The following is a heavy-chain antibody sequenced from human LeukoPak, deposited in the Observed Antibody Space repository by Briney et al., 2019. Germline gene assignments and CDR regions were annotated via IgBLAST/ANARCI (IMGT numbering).Heavy chain of an antibody. CDR1: GYPISSGYY. CDR3: ARRTGSGSYLFDP. Sequence: SETLSLTCTVSGYPISSGYYWGWIRQPPGKGLEWIGSIYQSGSTYYNPSLKSRVTISVDTSKNHFSLKLSSVTAADTAVYYCARRTGSGSYLFDPWGRGTLVTVSS. J-gene: IGHJ5*02. CDR2: IYQSGST. D-gene: IGHD3-10*01. V-gene: IGHV4-38-2*02.